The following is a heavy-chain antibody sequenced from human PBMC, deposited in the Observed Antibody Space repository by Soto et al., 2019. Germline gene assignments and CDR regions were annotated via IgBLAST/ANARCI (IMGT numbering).Heavy chain of an antibody. D-gene: IGHD2-2*01. V-gene: IGHV4-30-2*01. CDR1: GVSISSGGYS. Sequence: SETLSLTCAVSGVSISSGGYSWSWIRQPPGKGLEWIGYIYHSGSTYYNPSLKSRVTISVDRSKNQFSLKLSSVTAADTAVYYCARGLGYCSSTSCYAAFDIWGQGTMVTVSS. J-gene: IGHJ3*02. CDR2: IYHSGST. CDR3: ARGLGYCSSTSCYAAFDI.